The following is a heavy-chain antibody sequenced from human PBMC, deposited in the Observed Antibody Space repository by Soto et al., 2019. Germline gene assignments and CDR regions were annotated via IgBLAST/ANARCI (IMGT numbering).Heavy chain of an antibody. V-gene: IGHV3-48*03. Sequence: PGGSLRLSCTASGFTFSSYEMTWFRQAPGKGLEWISYITSGGTTYYADSAKGRFTISRDNAKNSLYLHLNSLTAEDTAIYYCARVLYATWSSFDYWGQGTLVTVSS. D-gene: IGHD1-26*01. J-gene: IGHJ4*02. CDR1: GFTFSSYE. CDR2: ITSGGTT. CDR3: ARVLYATWSSFDY.